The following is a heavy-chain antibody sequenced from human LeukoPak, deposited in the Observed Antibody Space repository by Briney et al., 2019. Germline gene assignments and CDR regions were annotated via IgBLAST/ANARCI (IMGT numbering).Heavy chain of an antibody. CDR3: AREVAVASNWFDP. CDR1: GGSLSSYY. J-gene: IGHJ5*02. D-gene: IGHD6-19*01. Sequence: SETLSLTCTVSGGSLSSYYWSWIRQPPGKGLEGIGYIYYSGSTNYNPSLKSRVTISVDTSKNQFSLKLSSVTAADTAVYYCAREVAVASNWFDPWGQGTLVTVSS. CDR2: IYYSGST. V-gene: IGHV4-59*01.